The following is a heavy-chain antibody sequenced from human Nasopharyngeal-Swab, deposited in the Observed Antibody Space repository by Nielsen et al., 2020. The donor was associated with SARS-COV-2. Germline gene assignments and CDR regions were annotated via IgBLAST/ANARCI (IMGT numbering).Heavy chain of an antibody. CDR2: IFGSGAIT. CDR3: STLPLGYCSGVSCLDA. Sequence: GGSLRLSCAASGFTFSNYAMSWVRQAPGKGLEWVSSIFGSGAITSCADSVKGRFTISRDNSKNTLYLQMDSLRAEDTAVYYCSTLPLGYCSGVSCLDAWGQGTLVTVSS. V-gene: IGHV3-23*01. CDR1: GFTFSNYA. J-gene: IGHJ5*02. D-gene: IGHD2-15*01.